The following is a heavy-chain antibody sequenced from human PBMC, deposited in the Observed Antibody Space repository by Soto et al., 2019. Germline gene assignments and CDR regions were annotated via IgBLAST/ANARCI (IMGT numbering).Heavy chain of an antibody. CDR2: ISSSSSYI. CDR1: GFTFSSYS. CDR3: ATTAVTTRAENWFDP. V-gene: IGHV3-21*01. Sequence: EVQLVESGGGLVKPGGSLRLSCAASGFTFSSYSMNWVRQAPGKGLEWVSSISSSSSYIYYADSVKGRFTISRDNAKNSLYLQMNSLRAEDTAVYYCATTAVTTRAENWFDPWGQGTLVTVSA. D-gene: IGHD4-17*01. J-gene: IGHJ5*02.